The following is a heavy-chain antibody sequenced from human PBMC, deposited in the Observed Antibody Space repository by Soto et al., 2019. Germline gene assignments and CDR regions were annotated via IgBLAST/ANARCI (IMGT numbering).Heavy chain of an antibody. CDR1: GFTFSDYI. CDR3: ARDDEDGSYCDLGY. CDR2: VLHDGNNK. D-gene: IGHD3-10*01. Sequence: QVQLVESGGGVVQPGRSLRLSCAASGFTFSDYIMHWVRQAPGEGLEWVAMVLHDGNNKYYADSVKGRFTISRDNSKNTLYLQMNSLSTEDTAMYYCARDDEDGSYCDLGYWGQGTLVTVSS. V-gene: IGHV3-30-3*01. J-gene: IGHJ4*02.